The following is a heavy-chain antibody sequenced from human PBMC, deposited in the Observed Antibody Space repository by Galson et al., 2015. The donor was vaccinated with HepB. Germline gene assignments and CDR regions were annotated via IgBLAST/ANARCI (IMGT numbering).Heavy chain of an antibody. J-gene: IGHJ3*01. V-gene: IGHV3-21*03. CDR2: ISSSSSYI. CDR3: ERSLIAAAGTGAFDL. CDR1: GFTFSSYS. Sequence: SLRLSCAASGFTFSSYSMNWVRQAPGKGLEWVSSISSSSSYIYYADSVKGRFTISRDNAKNSLYLQMNSLRAEDTARYFCERSLIAAAGTGAFDLWGQGTMVTVSS. D-gene: IGHD6-13*01.